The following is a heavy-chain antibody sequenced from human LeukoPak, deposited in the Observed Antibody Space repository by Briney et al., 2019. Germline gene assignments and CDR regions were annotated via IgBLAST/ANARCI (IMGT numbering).Heavy chain of an antibody. V-gene: IGHV4-59*08. J-gene: IGHJ4*02. Sequence: SETLSLTCTVSGGSISSYYWNWIRQTPGKGLEWIGYIYYSGSTYYNPSLKSRVTISVDTSKNQFSLKLSSVTAADTAVYYCARHAEITMVRGVTYYFDYWGQGTLVTVSS. D-gene: IGHD3-10*01. CDR2: IYYSGST. CDR1: GGSISSYY. CDR3: ARHAEITMVRGVTYYFDY.